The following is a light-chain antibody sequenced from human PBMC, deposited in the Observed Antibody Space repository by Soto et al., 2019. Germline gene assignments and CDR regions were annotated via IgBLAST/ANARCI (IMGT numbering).Light chain of an antibody. CDR1: QTVSSY. CDR2: GAS. V-gene: IGKV3-20*01. Sequence: ENVLTQSPGTLSLSPGERATLSCRASQTVSSYLTWYQQRPGRAPRLLISGASRRATGIPDRFSGSGSGTDFTLTISRLEPEDFALYYCQQYGTSPITLGQGTRLEIK. CDR3: QQYGTSPIT. J-gene: IGKJ5*01.